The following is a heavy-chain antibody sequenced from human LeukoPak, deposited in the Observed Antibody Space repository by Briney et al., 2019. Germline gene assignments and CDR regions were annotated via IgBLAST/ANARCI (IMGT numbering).Heavy chain of an antibody. CDR2: INHSGST. CDR1: GGSFSGYY. V-gene: IGHV4-34*01. Sequence: NTSETLSLTCAVYGGSFSGYYWSWIRQPPGKGLEWIGEINHSGSTNYNPSLKSRVTISVDTSKNQFSLKLSSVTAADTAVYYCARGQYYYYYMDVWGKGTTVTVSS. CDR3: ARGQYYYYYMDV. J-gene: IGHJ6*03.